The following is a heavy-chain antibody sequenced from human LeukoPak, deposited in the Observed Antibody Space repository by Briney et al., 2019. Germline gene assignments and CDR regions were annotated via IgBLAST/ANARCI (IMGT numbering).Heavy chain of an antibody. CDR3: AKVSGFKITFGGVID. CDR2: ISYDGRNK. Sequence: GGSLRLSCAASGLTLRNYGFHWVRQAPGKGLEWVAVISYDGRNKYYAESVKGRFTISRDDSKNTVYLQMNSLRAEDTAVFYCAKVSGFKITFGGVIDWGQGTPVTVSS. CDR1: GLTLRNYG. V-gene: IGHV3-30*18. J-gene: IGHJ4*02. D-gene: IGHD3-16*02.